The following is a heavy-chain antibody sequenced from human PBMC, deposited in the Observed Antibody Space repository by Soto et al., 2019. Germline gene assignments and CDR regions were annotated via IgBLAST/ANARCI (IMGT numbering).Heavy chain of an antibody. Sequence: ASVKVSCTASGYTFTSYAMHCVRQAPGQRLEWMGWINAGNGNTKYSQKFQGRVTITRDTSASTAYMELSSLRSEDTAVYYCARGPSYGDFDYWGQGTLVTVSS. D-gene: IGHD4-17*01. CDR2: INAGNGNT. CDR1: GYTFTSYA. J-gene: IGHJ4*02. CDR3: ARGPSYGDFDY. V-gene: IGHV1-3*01.